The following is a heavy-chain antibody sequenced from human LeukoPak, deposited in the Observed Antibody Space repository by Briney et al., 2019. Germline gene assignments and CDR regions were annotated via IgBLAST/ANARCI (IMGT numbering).Heavy chain of an antibody. CDR2: IYHSGST. CDR1: GGSIGSYY. CDR3: ARALGCSSTSCYYYYYMDV. V-gene: IGHV4-59*12. Sequence: PSETLSLTCTVSGGSIGSYYGSGFGQPPGKGRDGFGYIYHSGSTHYNPSLKSRVTISVDRSKNQFSLKLSSVTAADTAVYYCARALGCSSTSCYYYYYMDVWGKGTTVTVSS. D-gene: IGHD2-2*01. J-gene: IGHJ6*03.